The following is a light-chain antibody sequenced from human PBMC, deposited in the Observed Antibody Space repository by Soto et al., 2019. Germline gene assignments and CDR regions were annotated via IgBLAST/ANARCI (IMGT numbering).Light chain of an antibody. CDR1: QSVNNNF. Sequence: EIVLTQSPGTLSLSPGERVTLSCRASQSVNNNFLSWYQQKPGQAPRLLIYAASSGATGIPDRFSGSGSGTDFTLTINRLEPEDFVVYYCQLYGISPHFGQGTRLEIK. CDR2: AAS. V-gene: IGKV3-20*01. J-gene: IGKJ5*01. CDR3: QLYGISPH.